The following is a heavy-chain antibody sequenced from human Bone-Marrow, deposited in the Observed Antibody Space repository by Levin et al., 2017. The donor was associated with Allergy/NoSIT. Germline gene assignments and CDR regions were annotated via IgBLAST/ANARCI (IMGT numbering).Heavy chain of an antibody. D-gene: IGHD3-16*01. CDR1: GSTFTGYY. CDR3: ARVGGTAAPYYFDY. CDR2: INPESGDT. Sequence: GGSLRLSCKASGSTFTGYYIHWVRQAPGQGLEWMGWINPESGDTNSVQKFEAWITMTRDTSISTAYMELTRLTSDDTAVYYCARVGGTAAPYYFDYWGQGTLVSVSS. J-gene: IGHJ4*02. V-gene: IGHV1-2*04.